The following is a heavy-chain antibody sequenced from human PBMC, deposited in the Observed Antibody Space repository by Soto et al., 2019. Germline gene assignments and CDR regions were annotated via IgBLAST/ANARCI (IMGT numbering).Heavy chain of an antibody. V-gene: IGHV1-8*01. CDR3: ARGRGGYGDYTD. CDR1: GYTFTTYD. CDR2: MNPNSGNT. J-gene: IGHJ4*02. Sequence: QAQLVQSGAEVKKPGASVKVSCQASGYTFTTYDINWVRQAAGQGPEWMGWMNPNSGNTGYAQKFQGRVTMTRDTSISTAYLELSSLRSEDTAVYYCARGRGGYGDYTDGGQGTLVTVSS. D-gene: IGHD4-17*01.